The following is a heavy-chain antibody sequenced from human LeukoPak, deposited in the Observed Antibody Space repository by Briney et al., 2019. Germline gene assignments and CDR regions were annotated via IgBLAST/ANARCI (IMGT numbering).Heavy chain of an antibody. D-gene: IGHD3-22*01. CDR3: AREPYYYYDSSGYGPGIDY. CDR1: GYTFNNYG. J-gene: IGHJ4*02. V-gene: IGHV1-18*01. CDR2: ISPHTSNT. Sequence: ASVKVSCKASGYTFNNYGFSWVRQAPGQGPEGVGWISPHTSNTLSAQKLQGRVTMTTDTSTSTANLELRSLGSDDTAVYYCAREPYYYYDSSGYGPGIDYWGQGTLVTVSS.